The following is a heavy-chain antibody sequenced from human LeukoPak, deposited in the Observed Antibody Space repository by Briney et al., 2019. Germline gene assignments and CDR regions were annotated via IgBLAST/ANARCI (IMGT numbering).Heavy chain of an antibody. J-gene: IGHJ4*02. Sequence: PGRPLRLSCAATGFTFSHHGMHWVRQAPGRGLEWVAAISYDGSDHYYADSVKGRFTMSRDNSKNTVYLQMNSLRAEDTAVYYCAKDYEDPAGAGLDSWGQGSLVTVSS. CDR3: AKDYEDPAGAGLDS. V-gene: IGHV3-30*18. CDR1: GFTFSHHG. D-gene: IGHD3-16*01. CDR2: ISYDGSDH.